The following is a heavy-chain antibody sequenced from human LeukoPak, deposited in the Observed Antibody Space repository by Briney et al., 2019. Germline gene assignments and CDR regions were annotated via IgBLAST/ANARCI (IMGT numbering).Heavy chain of an antibody. CDR2: IQQDGSVK. CDR1: GFTFSSYW. D-gene: IGHD6-19*01. V-gene: IGHV3-7*01. CDR3: ARDRGDSSTSWNY. J-gene: IGHJ4*02. Sequence: PGGSLRLSYAASGFTFSSYWMSWVRQAPGKGLEWVANIQQDGSVKYYVDSVKGRFTISRDNAKNSLYLQMNSLRAEDTAVYYCARDRGDSSTSWNYWGQGTLVTVSS.